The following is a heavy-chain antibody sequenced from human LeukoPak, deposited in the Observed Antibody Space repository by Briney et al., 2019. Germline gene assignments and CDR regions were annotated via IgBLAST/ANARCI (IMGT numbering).Heavy chain of an antibody. Sequence: GGSLRLSCAASGFTVSSNYMSWVRQAPGKGLEWVSVIYSGGSTYYADSVKGRFTISRDNSKNTLYLQMNSLRAEDTAVYYCARENGYAEGNFDYWGQGTLVTVSS. J-gene: IGHJ4*02. CDR3: ARENGYAEGNFDY. D-gene: IGHD5-12*01. V-gene: IGHV3-66*01. CDR2: IYSGGST. CDR1: GFTVSSNY.